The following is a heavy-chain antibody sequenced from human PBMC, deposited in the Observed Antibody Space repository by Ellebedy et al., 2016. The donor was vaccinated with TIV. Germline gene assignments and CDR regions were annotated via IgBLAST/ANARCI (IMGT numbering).Heavy chain of an antibody. J-gene: IGHJ4*02. CDR1: GFTFSDYP. Sequence: GESLKISCAASGFTFSDYPMDWVRQAPGKGLEWVAVISYDGSNQYYADSVKGRFTISRDNSKDTLFLQMNSLTTEDTAVYYCAKKTTGTTWFYPAFDYWGQGTLVTVSS. D-gene: IGHD6-13*01. CDR2: ISYDGSNQ. V-gene: IGHV3-30*01. CDR3: AKKTTGTTWFYPAFDY.